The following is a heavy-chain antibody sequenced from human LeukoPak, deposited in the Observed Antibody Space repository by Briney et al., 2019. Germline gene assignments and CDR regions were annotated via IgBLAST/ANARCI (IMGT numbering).Heavy chain of an antibody. V-gene: IGHV3-33*01. Sequence: PGGSLRLSCAASGFTFSSCGMHWVRQAPGKGLEWVAVIWYDGSNKYYADSVKGRFTISRDNSKNTLYLQMNSLRAEDTAVYYCARDSGDYDYVWGSYRPYALDHWGQGTLVTVSS. CDR2: IWYDGSNK. CDR3: ARDSGDYDYVWGSYRPYALDH. J-gene: IGHJ5*02. CDR1: GFTFSSCG. D-gene: IGHD3-16*02.